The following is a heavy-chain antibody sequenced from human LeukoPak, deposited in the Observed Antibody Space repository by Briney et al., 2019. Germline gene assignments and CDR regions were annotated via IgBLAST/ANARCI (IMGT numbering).Heavy chain of an antibody. Sequence: GGSLRLSCAASGFTFSNYPMSWVRQAPGKGLEWVSAISGSGGSTYYADSVKGRFTISRDNSKNTLYLQMNSLRAEDTAVYYCAKDREYCSGGSCYYPPEYFQHWGQGTLVTVSS. V-gene: IGHV3-23*01. J-gene: IGHJ1*01. D-gene: IGHD2-15*01. CDR3: AKDREYCSGGSCYYPPEYFQH. CDR2: ISGSGGST. CDR1: GFTFSNYP.